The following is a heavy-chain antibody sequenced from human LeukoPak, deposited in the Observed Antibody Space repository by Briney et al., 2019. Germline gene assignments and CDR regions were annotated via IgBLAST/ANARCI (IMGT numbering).Heavy chain of an antibody. Sequence: SVKVSCKASGGTFSSYAISWVRQAPGQGLEWMGRIIPILGIANYAQKFQGRVTITADKSTSTAYMELSSLRSEDTAVYYCARDHMIVVPTWFDPWGQGTLVTVSS. J-gene: IGHJ5*02. CDR1: GGTFSSYA. D-gene: IGHD3-22*01. V-gene: IGHV1-69*04. CDR2: IIPILGIA. CDR3: ARDHMIVVPTWFDP.